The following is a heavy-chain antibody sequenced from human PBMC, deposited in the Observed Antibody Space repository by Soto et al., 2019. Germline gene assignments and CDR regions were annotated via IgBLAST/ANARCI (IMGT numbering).Heavy chain of an antibody. D-gene: IGHD2-2*01. CDR2: ISGSGGST. CDR3: AKLPVVVPAASGDAFDI. V-gene: IGHV3-23*01. CDR1: GFTFSSYA. J-gene: IGHJ3*02. Sequence: WGSLRLSCAASGFTFSSYAMSWVRQAPGKGLEWVSAISGSGGSTYYADSVKGRFTISRDNSKNTLYLQMNSLRAEDTAVYYCAKLPVVVPAASGDAFDIWGQGTMVTVSS.